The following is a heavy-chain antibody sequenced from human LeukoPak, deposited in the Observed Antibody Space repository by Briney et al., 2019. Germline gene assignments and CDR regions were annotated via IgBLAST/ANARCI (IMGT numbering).Heavy chain of an antibody. D-gene: IGHD3-22*01. CDR3: ARGPHYYYDSSGYYFDY. J-gene: IGHJ4*02. CDR2: INHSGST. V-gene: IGHV4-34*01. CDR1: GGSFSGYY. Sequence: PETLSLTCAVYGGSFSGYYWSWIRQPPGKGLEWIGEINHSGSTNYNPSLKSRVTISVDTSKNQFSLKLSPVTAADTAVYYCARGPHYYYDSSGYYFDYWGQGTLVTVSS.